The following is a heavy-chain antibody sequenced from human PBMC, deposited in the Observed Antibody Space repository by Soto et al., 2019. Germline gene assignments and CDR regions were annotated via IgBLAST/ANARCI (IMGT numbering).Heavy chain of an antibody. Sequence: VKVSCKASGYTFTSYGISWVRQAPGQGLEWMGWISAYNGNTNYAQKLQGRVTMTTDTSTSTAYMELRSLRSDDTAVYYCARLLPYSSGWPRDYWGQGTLVTVPQ. D-gene: IGHD6-19*01. CDR1: GYTFTSYG. CDR2: ISAYNGNT. J-gene: IGHJ4*02. V-gene: IGHV1-18*01. CDR3: ARLLPYSSGWPRDY.